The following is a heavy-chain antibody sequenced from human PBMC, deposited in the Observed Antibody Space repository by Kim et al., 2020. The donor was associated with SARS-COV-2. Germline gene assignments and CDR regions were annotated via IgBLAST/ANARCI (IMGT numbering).Heavy chain of an antibody. CDR2: IWYDGSNK. J-gene: IGHJ6*02. Sequence: GGSLRLSCAASGFTFSSYGMHWVRQAPGKGLEWVAVIWYDGSNKYYADSVKGRFTISRDNSKNTLYLQMNSLRAEDTAVYYCARDLYSYGLPDYYYGMDVWGQGTAVTVSS. CDR1: GFTFSSYG. D-gene: IGHD5-18*01. V-gene: IGHV3-33*01. CDR3: ARDLYSYGLPDYYYGMDV.